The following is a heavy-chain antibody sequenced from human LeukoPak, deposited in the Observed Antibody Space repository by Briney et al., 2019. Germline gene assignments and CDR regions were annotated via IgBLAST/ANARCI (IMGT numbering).Heavy chain of an antibody. D-gene: IGHD3-10*01. V-gene: IGHV4-61*01. Sequence: SETLSLTCTVSGGSISSSSYYWRWIRQPPGKGLEWIGYIYYSGSTNYDPSLKSRVTISVDTSKNQLSLKLSSVTAADTAVYYCARGDYGSGSYYNLYYFDYWGQGTLVTVSS. J-gene: IGHJ4*02. CDR1: GGSISSSSYY. CDR2: IYYSGST. CDR3: ARGDYGSGSYYNLYYFDY.